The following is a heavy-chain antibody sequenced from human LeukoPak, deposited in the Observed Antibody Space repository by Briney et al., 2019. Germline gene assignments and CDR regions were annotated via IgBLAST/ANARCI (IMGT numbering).Heavy chain of an antibody. J-gene: IGHJ4*02. CDR2: ISSSSTYI. CDR3: ATEGYDRESDF. V-gene: IGHV3-21*01. D-gene: IGHD5-12*01. Sequence: GGSLRLSCAASGFTFSDYAMNWVRQAPGQGLEWVSSISSSSTYISFADSVKGRFTISRDNAKKSLYLQMNSLRAEDTAVYYCATEGYDRESDFWGQGTLVTVSS. CDR1: GFTFSDYA.